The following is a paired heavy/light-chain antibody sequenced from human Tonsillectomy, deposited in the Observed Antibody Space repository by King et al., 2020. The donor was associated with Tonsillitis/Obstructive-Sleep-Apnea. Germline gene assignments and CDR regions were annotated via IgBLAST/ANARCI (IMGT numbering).Heavy chain of an antibody. D-gene: IGHD6-6*01. V-gene: IGHV3-9*01. CDR2: VSWNTGTT. Sequence: EVQVVESGGGLVQPGRSLRLSCAASGFSFDDYAMHWVRQAPGKGLEWVSGVSWNTGTTGYADSVKGRFTISRDNAKNSMYLQMNSLRAEDTGLYYCAKDVQVVQSYYMDVWGKGTTVTVSS. J-gene: IGHJ6*03. CDR1: GFSFDDYA. CDR3: AKDVQVVQSYYMDV.
Light chain of an antibody. J-gene: IGKJ4*01. CDR2: DAS. Sequence: EIVLTQSPATLSLSPGERATLSCRASQSVSNYLAWYQQKPGQAPRLLIYDASNRATGIPARFSGSGSGTDFTLTISSLEPEDFAVYYCQQRSNWPLTFGGGTKVEVK. CDR3: QQRSNWPLT. V-gene: IGKV3-11*01. CDR1: QSVSNY.